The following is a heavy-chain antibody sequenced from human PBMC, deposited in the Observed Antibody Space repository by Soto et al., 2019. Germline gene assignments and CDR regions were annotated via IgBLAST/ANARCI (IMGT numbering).Heavy chain of an antibody. V-gene: IGHV4-39*01. CDR3: SINYGQEVFAY. D-gene: IGHD3-16*01. CDR1: GGSISSSSYY. Sequence: QLQLQESGPGLVKPSETLSLTCTVSGGSISSSSYYWGWIRQPPGKGMELIGSFYYSGSTYDNPSLKRRVTIYVDTSKNQFALKLSSLTAADTAVYYCSINYGQEVFAYLGQGTLVTVSS. CDR2: FYYSGST. J-gene: IGHJ4*02.